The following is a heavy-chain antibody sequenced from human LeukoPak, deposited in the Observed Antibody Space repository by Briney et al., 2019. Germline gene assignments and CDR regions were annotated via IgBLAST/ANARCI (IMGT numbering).Heavy chain of an antibody. V-gene: IGHV4-34*01. CDR1: GGSFSAYY. Sequence: SETLSLTCAVYGGSFSAYYWGWIRQPPGKGLEWIGEINHSGTTNYNPSLKSRVTISVDTSKNQFSLKLSSVTAADTAVYYCARGDSSSWYGGLGVTGFDPWGQGTMVTVSS. CDR2: INHSGTT. J-gene: IGHJ3*01. D-gene: IGHD6-13*01. CDR3: ARGDSSSWYGGLGVTGFDP.